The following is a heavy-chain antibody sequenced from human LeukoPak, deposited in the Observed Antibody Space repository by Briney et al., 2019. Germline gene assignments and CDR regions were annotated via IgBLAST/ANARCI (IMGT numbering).Heavy chain of an antibody. CDR2: ISSDVYDGTTE. V-gene: IGHV3-30*03. CDR1: GFTFSSYG. Sequence: GGSLRLSCAASGFTFSSYGMHWVRQAPGKGLECVAVISSDVYDGTTEYYADSVKGRFTISRDNSKNTVYLQMNSLRGEDTAVYYCASTAAATDPPGFWGQGTLVTVSS. J-gene: IGHJ4*02. D-gene: IGHD6-13*01. CDR3: ASTAAATDPPGF.